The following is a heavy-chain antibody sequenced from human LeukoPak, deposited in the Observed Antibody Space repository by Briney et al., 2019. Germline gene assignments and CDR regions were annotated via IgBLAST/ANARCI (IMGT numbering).Heavy chain of an antibody. J-gene: IGHJ4*02. CDR1: GGSISSGSYY. CDR3: ARGLEWSGVSFDY. D-gene: IGHD3-3*01. CDR2: IDTSGST. Sequence: PSETPSLTCTVSGGSISSGSYYWSWTRQPAGKGLEWIGRIDTSGSTNYNPSLKSRVTISVDTSKNQFSLKLSSVTAADTAVYYCARGLEWSGVSFDYWGQGTLVTVSS. V-gene: IGHV4-61*02.